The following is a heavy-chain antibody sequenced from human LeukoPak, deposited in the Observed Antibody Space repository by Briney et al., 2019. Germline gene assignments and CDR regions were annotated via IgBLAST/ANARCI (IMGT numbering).Heavy chain of an antibody. CDR2: ISSSGSTI. J-gene: IGHJ6*02. D-gene: IGHD2-2*01. CDR1: GFTFDDYA. Sequence: GGSLRLSCVDSGFTFDDYAMHWVRHTPGKGLEWVSYISSSGSTIHHADSVKGRFTISRDNAKNSLYLQMNSLRAEDTAVYYCAKFKRVNTKYYGMDVWGQGTTVTVSS. V-gene: IGHV3-48*03. CDR3: AKFKRVNTKYYGMDV.